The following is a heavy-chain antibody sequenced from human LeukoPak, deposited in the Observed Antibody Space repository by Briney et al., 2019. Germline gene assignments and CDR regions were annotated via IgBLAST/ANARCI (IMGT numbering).Heavy chain of an antibody. D-gene: IGHD6-19*01. J-gene: IGHJ4*02. Sequence: SETLSLTCTVSGYSISSGYYWGWIRQPPGKGLEWIGSIYHSGSTYYNPSLKSRVTISVDTSKNQFSLKLSSVTAADTAVYYCAGSLAVAGTPFDYWGQGTLVTVSS. CDR2: IYHSGST. CDR3: AGSLAVAGTPFDY. CDR1: GYSISSGYY. V-gene: IGHV4-38-2*02.